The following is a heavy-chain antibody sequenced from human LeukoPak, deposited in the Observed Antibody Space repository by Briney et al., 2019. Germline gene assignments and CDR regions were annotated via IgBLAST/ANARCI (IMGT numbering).Heavy chain of an antibody. D-gene: IGHD3-10*01. CDR1: GFTFSSYS. CDR3: ARAGYGSGSPFDY. Sequence: GGSLRLSCAASGFTFSSYSMNWARQAPGKGLEWVSYISYSSSTIYYADSVEGRFTISRDNAKNSLYLQMNSLRAEDTAVYYCARAGYGSGSPFDYWGQGTLVTVSS. CDR2: ISYSSSTI. V-gene: IGHV3-48*04. J-gene: IGHJ4*02.